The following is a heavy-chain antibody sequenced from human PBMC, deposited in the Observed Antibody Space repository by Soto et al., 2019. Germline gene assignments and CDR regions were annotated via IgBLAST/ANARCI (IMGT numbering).Heavy chain of an antibody. D-gene: IGHD3-22*01. Sequence: ASVKVSCKASGYTFTSYGISWVRKAPGQGLEWMGWISAYNGNTNYAQKLQGRVTMTTDTSTSTAYMELRSLRSDDTAVYYCARARYYYDSSGYYGYFDYWGQGTLVPVSS. CDR2: ISAYNGNT. CDR1: GYTFTSYG. CDR3: ARARYYYDSSGYYGYFDY. V-gene: IGHV1-18*01. J-gene: IGHJ4*02.